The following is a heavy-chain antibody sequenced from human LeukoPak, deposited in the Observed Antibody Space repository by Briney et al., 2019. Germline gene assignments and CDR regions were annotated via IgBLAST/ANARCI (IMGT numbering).Heavy chain of an antibody. D-gene: IGHD3-22*01. CDR1: GFTFSVYA. V-gene: IGHV3-23*01. Sequence: GGSLRLSCAASGFTFSVYAMSWVRQAPGKGLEWVSAISGSGDNNDNTYYADSVKGRFTISRDNSKNTLYLQMNSLRAEDTAVYYCAKDIGPNYYDSEGFDYWGQGTLVTVSS. J-gene: IGHJ4*02. CDR3: AKDIGPNYYDSEGFDY. CDR2: ISGSGDNNDNT.